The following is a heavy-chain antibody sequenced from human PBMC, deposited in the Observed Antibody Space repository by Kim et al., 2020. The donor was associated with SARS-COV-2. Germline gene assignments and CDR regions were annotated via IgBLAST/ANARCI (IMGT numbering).Heavy chain of an antibody. J-gene: IGHJ6*02. D-gene: IGHD1-26*01. CDR1: GFTFSNAW. CDR2: IKSKTDGGTT. V-gene: IGHV3-15*01. Sequence: GGSLRLSCAASGFTFSNAWMSWVRQAPGKGLEWVGRIKSKTDGGTTDYAAPVKGRFTISRDDSKNTLYLQMNSLKTEDTAVYYCTTATQEQWELLIHYYGMDVWGQGTTVTVSS. CDR3: TTATQEQWELLIHYYGMDV.